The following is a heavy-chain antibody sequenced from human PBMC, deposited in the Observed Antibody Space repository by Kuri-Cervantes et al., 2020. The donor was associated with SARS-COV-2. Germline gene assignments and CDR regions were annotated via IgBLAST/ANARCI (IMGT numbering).Heavy chain of an antibody. CDR3: ARHDIGLGVLMVYARLGAFDI. V-gene: IGHV4-30-2*01. CDR2: IYHSGST. J-gene: IGHJ3*02. Sequence: SETLSLTCAVSGGSISSGGYSWSWIRQPPGKGLEWIGYIYHSGSTYYNPSLKSRVTISVDTSKNQFSLKLSSVTAADTAVYYCARHDIGLGVLMVYARLGAFDIWGQGTMVTVSS. D-gene: IGHD2-8*01. CDR1: GGSISSGGYS.